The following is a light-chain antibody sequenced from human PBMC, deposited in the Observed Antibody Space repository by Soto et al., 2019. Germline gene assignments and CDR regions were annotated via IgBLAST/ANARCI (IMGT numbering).Light chain of an antibody. CDR1: QSISNY. Sequence: IQMTQSPSSLSAFVGDRVTITCRASQSISNYLNWYQQKPGKAPKLLIYAASSLQSGVPSRFSGSGSGTEFTLTISSMQPDDFATFYCQQYNGYSRTFGQGTKVEI. J-gene: IGKJ1*01. V-gene: IGKV1-39*01. CDR3: QQYNGYSRT. CDR2: AAS.